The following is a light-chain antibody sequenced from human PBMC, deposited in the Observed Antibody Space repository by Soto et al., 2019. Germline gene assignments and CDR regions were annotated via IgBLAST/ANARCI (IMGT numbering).Light chain of an antibody. CDR3: SSFAGSNNFPYV. CDR1: SSNIGNNP. V-gene: IGLV1-44*01. J-gene: IGLJ1*01. Sequence: QSVLTQPPSASGTPGQRVTISCSGSSSNIGNNPVNWYQQLPGTAPKLLIYTSNQRPSGVPDRFSGSKSGTSASLAISGLQSEDEADYYCSSFAGSNNFPYVFGTGTKVTVL. CDR2: TSN.